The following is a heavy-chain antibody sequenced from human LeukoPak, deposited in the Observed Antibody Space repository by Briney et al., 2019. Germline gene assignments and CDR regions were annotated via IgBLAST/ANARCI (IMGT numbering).Heavy chain of an antibody. D-gene: IGHD2-2*01. J-gene: IGHJ6*03. CDR2: ISAYNGNT. CDR3: ARDIVVVPAAISRNGDYYYYYMDV. V-gene: IGHV1-18*01. Sequence: ASVRVSCKASGYTFTSYGISWVRQAPGQGLEWMGWISAYNGNTNYAQKLQGRVTMTTDTSTSTAYMELRSLRSDDTAVYYCARDIVVVPAAISRNGDYYYYYMDVWGKGTTVTVSS. CDR1: GYTFTSYG.